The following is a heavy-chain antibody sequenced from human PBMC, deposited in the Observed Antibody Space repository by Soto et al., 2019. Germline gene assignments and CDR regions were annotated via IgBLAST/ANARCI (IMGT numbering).Heavy chain of an antibody. D-gene: IGHD3-22*01. CDR2: IYPGDSDT. CDR1: GYSFTSYW. V-gene: IGHV5-51*01. Sequence: GESLKISCKGSGYSFTSYWIGWVRQMPGKGLEWMGIIYPGDSDTRYSPSFQGQVTISADKSISTAYLQWSSLKASDTAMYYCARRSTPEYYYDSSGLYYFDYWGQGTLVTVS. J-gene: IGHJ4*02. CDR3: ARRSTPEYYYDSSGLYYFDY.